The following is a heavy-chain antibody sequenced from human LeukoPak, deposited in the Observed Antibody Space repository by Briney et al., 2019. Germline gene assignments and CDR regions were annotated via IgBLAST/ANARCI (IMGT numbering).Heavy chain of an antibody. D-gene: IGHD3-22*01. J-gene: IGHJ6*02. CDR2: IKQDGSEK. V-gene: IGHV3-7*04. CDR1: GFTFSRYW. CDR3: ARDVNYYDSSAYYFDYYGTDV. Sequence: GGSLRLSCAASGFTFSRYWMSWVRQAPGKGLEWVANIKQDGSEKYYVDSVKGRFTVSRDNAKNSLYLHMNSLRAEDTAVYYCARDVNYYDSSAYYFDYYGTDVWGQGTTVTVSS.